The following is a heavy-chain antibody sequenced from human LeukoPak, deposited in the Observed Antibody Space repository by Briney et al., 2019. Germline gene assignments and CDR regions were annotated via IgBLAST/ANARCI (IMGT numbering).Heavy chain of an antibody. CDR2: ISGSGGST. CDR1: GFTFSSYA. V-gene: IGHV3-23*01. D-gene: IGHD6-19*01. J-gene: IGHJ4*02. Sequence: PGGSPRLSCAASGFTFSSYAMSWVRQAPGKGLEWVSAISGSGGSTYYADSVKGRFTISRDNSKNTLYLQMNSLRAEDTAVYYCAKVHSSGWYLSYFDYWGQGTLVTVSS. CDR3: AKVHSSGWYLSYFDY.